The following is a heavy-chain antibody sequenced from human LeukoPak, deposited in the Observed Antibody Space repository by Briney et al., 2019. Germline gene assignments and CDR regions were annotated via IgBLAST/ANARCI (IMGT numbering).Heavy chain of an antibody. CDR1: GFTFSSYS. J-gene: IGHJ5*02. CDR2: ISSSSSTI. CDR3: ARGWDLVGPNWFDP. D-gene: IGHD2-15*01. V-gene: IGHV3-48*01. Sequence: HPGGSLRLSCAASGFTFSSYSMNWVRQAPGKGLEWVSYISSSSSTIYYADSVKGRFTISRDNAKNSLYLQMNSLRAEDTAVYYCARGWDLVGPNWFDPWGQGTLVTVSS.